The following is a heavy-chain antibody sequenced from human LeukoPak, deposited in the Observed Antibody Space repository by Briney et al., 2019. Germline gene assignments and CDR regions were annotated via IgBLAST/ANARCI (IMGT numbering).Heavy chain of an antibody. J-gene: IGHJ4*02. CDR1: GYTFTSYG. V-gene: IGHV1-18*01. CDR3: ARVNSGYDQGPHFDY. Sequence: ASVKVSCKASGYTFTSYGISWVRQAPGQGLEWMGWISAYNGNTNYAQKLQGRVTMTTDTSTSTAYMELRSLRSDDTAVYYCARVNSGYDQGPHFDYWGQGTLVTVSS. D-gene: IGHD5-12*01. CDR2: ISAYNGNT.